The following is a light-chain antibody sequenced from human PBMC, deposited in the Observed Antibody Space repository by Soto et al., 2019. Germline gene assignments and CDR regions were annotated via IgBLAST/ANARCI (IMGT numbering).Light chain of an antibody. J-gene: IGLJ2*01. CDR2: EAS. Sequence: QSVLTQPASVSGSPGQSITISCTGTSSDVGGYKFVSWFQKHPGKAPKLIIYEASYRPSGVSNRFSGSKSGNTASLTILGLRSEDEADYYCSSLTTNTTVVFGGGTKVTVL. V-gene: IGLV2-14*01. CDR3: SSLTTNTTVV. CDR1: SSDVGGYKF.